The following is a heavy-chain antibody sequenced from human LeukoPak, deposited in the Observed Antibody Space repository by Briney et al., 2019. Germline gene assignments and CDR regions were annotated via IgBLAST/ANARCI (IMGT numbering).Heavy chain of an antibody. J-gene: IGHJ4*02. Sequence: PGGSLRLSCAVSGFTFSTFAVIWVRQPPGKGLEWVSSIFPGGGEIHYADSVRGRFTISRDNSKSTLSLQMNSLGAEDTAIYYCATYRQVLLPFESWGQGTLVTVSS. CDR1: GFTFSTFA. CDR2: IFPGGGEI. D-gene: IGHD2-8*02. V-gene: IGHV3-23*01. CDR3: ATYRQVLLPFES.